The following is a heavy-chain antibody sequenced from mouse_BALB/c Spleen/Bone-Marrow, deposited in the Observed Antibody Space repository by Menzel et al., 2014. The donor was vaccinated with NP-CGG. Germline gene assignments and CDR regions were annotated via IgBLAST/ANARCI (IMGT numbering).Heavy chain of an antibody. J-gene: IGHJ1*01. V-gene: IGHV7-3*02. CDR2: IRNKAKGYTS. D-gene: IGHD2-4*01. Sequence: EVKLMESGGGLVQPGGSLRLSCATSGFTFTDYYMSWVRQPPGKALEWLGFIRNKAKGYTSENSASVKGRFTISRDNSQSILYLQMNTLRAEDSATYYCARDINYDIYWYFDVWGARTTVTVSS. CDR3: ARDINYDIYWYFDV. CDR1: GFTFTDYY.